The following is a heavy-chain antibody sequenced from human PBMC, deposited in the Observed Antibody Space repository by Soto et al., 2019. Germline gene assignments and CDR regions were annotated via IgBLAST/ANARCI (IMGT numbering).Heavy chain of an antibody. CDR1: GYSLPGHY. V-gene: IGHV1-46*01. J-gene: IGHJ4*02. CDR3: ARESGYYTGQLDF. CDR2: INPSGGST. Sequence: SAKLSLQAAGYSLPGHYLHCVRKAPGQGLEWMGIINPSGGSTRYAQKFQGRVTMTRDTSTSTVYMELSSVRSEDTALYYCARESGYYTGQLDFWGERTVVTVYS. D-gene: IGHD3-3*01.